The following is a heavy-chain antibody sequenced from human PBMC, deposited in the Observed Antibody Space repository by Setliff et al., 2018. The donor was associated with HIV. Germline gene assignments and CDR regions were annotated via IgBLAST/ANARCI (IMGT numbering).Heavy chain of an antibody. CDR2: FQTGGRP. V-gene: IGHV4-61*09. Sequence: SETLSLTCIVSGDSISRGEYYWSWIRQTAGKGLESIGHFQTGGRPTYNPSLESRLTISVDTSKNQFSLSLRSVTAADTAVYYCARDGSGTTVTTWGQGTLVTV. D-gene: IGHD4-17*01. CDR3: ARDGSGTTVTT. CDR1: GDSISRGEYY. J-gene: IGHJ4*02.